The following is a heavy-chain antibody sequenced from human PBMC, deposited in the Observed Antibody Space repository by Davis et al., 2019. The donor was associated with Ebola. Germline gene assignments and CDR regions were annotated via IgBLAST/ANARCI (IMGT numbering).Heavy chain of an antibody. CDR2: ISSNGGST. CDR1: GFTFSSYA. Sequence: GESLKISCSASGFTFSSYAMHWVRQAPGKGLEYVSAISSNGGSTYYADSVKGRFTISRDNSKNTLYLQMSSLRAEDTAVYYCVKVPAQQSDYWGQGTLVTVSS. CDR3: VKVPAQQSDY. D-gene: IGHD6-13*01. J-gene: IGHJ4*02. V-gene: IGHV3-64D*06.